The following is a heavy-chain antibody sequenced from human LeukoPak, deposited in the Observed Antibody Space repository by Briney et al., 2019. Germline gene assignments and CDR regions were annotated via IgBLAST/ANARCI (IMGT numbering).Heavy chain of an antibody. J-gene: IGHJ4*02. Sequence: GASVKVSCKASGYTFTGYYMHWVRQAPGQGLEWMGWINPNSGGTNYAQKFQGRVTMTRDTSISTAYMELSRLRSDDTAVYYCARVGYDYSNYGPFDYWGQGTLVTVSS. CDR3: ARVGYDYSNYGPFDY. D-gene: IGHD4-11*01. V-gene: IGHV1-2*02. CDR2: INPNSGGT. CDR1: GYTFTGYY.